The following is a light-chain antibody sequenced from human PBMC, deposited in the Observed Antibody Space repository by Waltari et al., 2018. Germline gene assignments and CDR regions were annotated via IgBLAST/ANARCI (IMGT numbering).Light chain of an antibody. Sequence: DVVMTQTPFSLSVTPGQPTSISCKSSQSLLYSDGKTYLYWYLQKPGQSQHLLIYEVSSLVSGVPERFSGSGSGTDVTVKISRVEAEDVGVYYCMQAIHLPRTFGGGTKVEIK. CDR2: EVS. CDR1: QSLLYSDGKTY. J-gene: IGKJ4*01. CDR3: MQAIHLPRT. V-gene: IGKV2-29*02.